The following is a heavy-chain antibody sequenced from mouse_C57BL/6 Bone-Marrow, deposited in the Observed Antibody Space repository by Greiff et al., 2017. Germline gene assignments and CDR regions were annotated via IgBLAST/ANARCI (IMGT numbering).Heavy chain of an antibody. CDR1: GYTFPSYW. V-gene: IGHV1-64*01. D-gene: IGHD1-1*01. Sequence: VQLQQPGAELVMPGASVKLSCKASGYTFPSYWMHWVKQRPGQGLEWIGMIHPNSGSTNYNDKFKSKSTLTVDKSSSTAYMQLSSLTSECSAVYEEARAGITTRVAVDKWGQGTTLTVSA. CDR2: IHPNSGST. J-gene: IGHJ2*01. CDR3: ARAGITTRVAVDK.